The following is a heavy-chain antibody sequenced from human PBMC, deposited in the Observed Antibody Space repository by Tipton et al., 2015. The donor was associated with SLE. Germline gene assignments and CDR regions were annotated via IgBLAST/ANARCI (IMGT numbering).Heavy chain of an antibody. CDR1: GFTFSSYA. D-gene: IGHD1-1*01. V-gene: IGHV3-30*04. J-gene: IGHJ4*02. CDR2: ISYDGSNK. CDR3: AAGVGTTVFGY. Sequence: SLRLSCAASGFTFSSYAMHWVRQAPGKGLEWVAVISYDGSNKYYADSVKGRFTISRDNSKQSLYLQMNSLRAEDTAVYYCAAGVGTTVFGYWGQGTLVTVSS.